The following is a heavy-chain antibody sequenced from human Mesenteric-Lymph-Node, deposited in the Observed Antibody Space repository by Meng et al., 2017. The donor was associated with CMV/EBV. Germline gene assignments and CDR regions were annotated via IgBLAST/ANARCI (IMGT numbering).Heavy chain of an antibody. V-gene: IGHV3-23*03. CDR3: AKSFGYDSLAYGMDV. CDR2: IYSGGSGT. J-gene: IGHJ6*02. D-gene: IGHD3-3*01. CDR1: GFTFDSYA. Sequence: GESLKISCAASGFTFDSYAMSWVRPAPGKGLEWVSIIYSGGSGTYSAEPVKGRFTISRDNSNNTLYLQMNSLRAEDSAVYYCAKSFGYDSLAYGMDVWGPGTTVTVSS.